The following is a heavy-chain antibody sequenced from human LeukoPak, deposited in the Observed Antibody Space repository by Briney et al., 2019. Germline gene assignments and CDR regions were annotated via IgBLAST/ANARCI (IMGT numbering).Heavy chain of an antibody. V-gene: IGHV4-4*07. D-gene: IGHD3-22*01. CDR2: IHTSGST. Sequence: SETLSLTCTVSGGSISSYYWSWIRQPAEKGLEWIGGIHTSGSTNYSPSLKSRVTMSVDTSKNQFSLKLSSVTAADTAVYYCARDRYYYDSSARYFDYWGQGTLVTVSS. CDR3: ARDRYYYDSSARYFDY. CDR1: GGSISSYY. J-gene: IGHJ4*02.